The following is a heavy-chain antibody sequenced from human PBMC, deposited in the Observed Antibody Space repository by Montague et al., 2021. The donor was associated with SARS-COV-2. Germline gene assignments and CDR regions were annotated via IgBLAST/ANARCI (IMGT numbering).Heavy chain of an antibody. CDR3: ATRSTLWFGED. D-gene: IGHD3-10*01. Sequence: SETLSLTCSVYGDSFSTYSWIWVRQPPGEGLEWIGEINHTESTSYNPSLKRRVTMSIDSSNNQVSLKLSSMTAADTAVYYCATRSTLWFGEDWGQGTLVTVSS. CDR2: INHTEST. J-gene: IGHJ4*02. CDR1: GDSFSTYS. V-gene: IGHV4-34*01.